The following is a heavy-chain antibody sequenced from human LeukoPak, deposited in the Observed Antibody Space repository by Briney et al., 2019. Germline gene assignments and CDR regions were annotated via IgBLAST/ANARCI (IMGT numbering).Heavy chain of an antibody. CDR1: GYSISSGYY. D-gene: IGHD3-22*01. CDR3: ARENYYDSSGYQP. Sequence: SSETLSLTCAVSGYSISSGYYWGWIRQPPGKGLEWIGSIYHSGSTYYNPSLKSRVTMSVDTSKNQFSLKLSSVTAADTAVYYCARENYYDSSGYQPWGQGTLVTVSS. J-gene: IGHJ5*02. CDR2: IYHSGST. V-gene: IGHV4-38-2*01.